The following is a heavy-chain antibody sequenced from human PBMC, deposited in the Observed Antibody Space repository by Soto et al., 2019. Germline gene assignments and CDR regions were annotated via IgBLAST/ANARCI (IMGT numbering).Heavy chain of an antibody. V-gene: IGHV4-4*02. CDR1: GGSISSTNW. D-gene: IGHD1-26*01. J-gene: IGHJ4*02. Sequence: QVQLQDSGPGLVQPSETLSLTCAVSGGSISSTNWWSWVRQPPGKGLEWIGEIYHNGNTNYNPSFRSRVTISMVKSKNQFSLRLNSVTAADTAVYYCAFTGIVGYINQDCWGQGTLVTVSS. CDR2: IYHNGNT. CDR3: AFTGIVGYINQDC.